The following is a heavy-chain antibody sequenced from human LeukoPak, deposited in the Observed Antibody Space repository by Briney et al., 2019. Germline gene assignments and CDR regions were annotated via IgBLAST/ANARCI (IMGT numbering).Heavy chain of an antibody. D-gene: IGHD3-22*01. CDR1: GYTFTGYY. J-gene: IGHJ4*02. CDR2: INPNSGGT. V-gene: IGHV1-2*02. Sequence: ASVKVSCKASGYTFTGYYMHWVRQAPGQGLEWMGWINPNSGGTNYAQKFQGRVTMTRHTSISTAYMELSRLRSDDTAVYYCARLESSGYYYSFDYWGQGTLVTVSS. CDR3: ARLESSGYYYSFDY.